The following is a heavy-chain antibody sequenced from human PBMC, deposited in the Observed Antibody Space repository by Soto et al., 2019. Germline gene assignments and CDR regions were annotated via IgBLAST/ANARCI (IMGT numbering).Heavy chain of an antibody. CDR2: INSDGSST. D-gene: IGHD2-8*01. CDR3: CIAPGRGNDYFDY. Sequence: EVQLVESGGGLVQPGGSLRLSCAASGFTFSSYWMHWVRQAPGTGLVWVSRINSDGSSTSYADAVTGRFTISRDNAKNPLYLQMNRPRAEDTAVYYRCIAPGRGNDYFDYLGQGTLVTVAS. V-gene: IGHV3-74*01. CDR1: GFTFSSYW. J-gene: IGHJ4*02.